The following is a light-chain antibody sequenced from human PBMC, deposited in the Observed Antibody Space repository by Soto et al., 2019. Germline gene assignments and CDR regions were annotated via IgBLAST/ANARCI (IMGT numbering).Light chain of an antibody. CDR3: QQYGSSLYT. CDR2: GAA. Sequence: EIVLTQSPGTLSLSPGERATLSCRASQSVSSSYLAWYQQKPGQAPRLLIYGAASRATGIQDRFRGSGSGTVFTLTISRLEPQDFAVYYCQQYGSSLYTLGQGTKLDIK. CDR1: QSVSSSY. J-gene: IGKJ2*01. V-gene: IGKV3-20*01.